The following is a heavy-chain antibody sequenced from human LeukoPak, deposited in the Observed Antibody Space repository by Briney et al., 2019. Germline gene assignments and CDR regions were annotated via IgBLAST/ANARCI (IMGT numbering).Heavy chain of an antibody. V-gene: IGHV4-39*07. D-gene: IGHD6-13*01. Sequence: SETLSLTGPVSGGSISSSSYYWGWIRQPPGKGLEWIGSIYYSGSTYYSPSLKSRVTISVDTSKNQFSLKLSSVTAADTAVYYCARVNSSWYMYFQHWGQGTLVTVSS. CDR2: IYYSGST. CDR1: GGSISSSSYY. CDR3: ARVNSSWYMYFQH. J-gene: IGHJ1*01.